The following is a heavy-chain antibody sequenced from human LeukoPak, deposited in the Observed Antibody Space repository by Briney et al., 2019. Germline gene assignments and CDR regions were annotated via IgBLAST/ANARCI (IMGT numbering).Heavy chain of an antibody. CDR2: IIPIFGTA. CDR3: ARRIGEWFGELEFDP. J-gene: IGHJ5*02. Sequence: GSSVKVYCKASGGTFSSYGISWVRQAPGQGLEWMGGIIPIFGTANYAQKFQGRVTITADESTSTAYMELSSLRSEDTAVYYCARRIGEWFGELEFDPWGQGTLVTASS. V-gene: IGHV1-69*01. CDR1: GGTFSSYG. D-gene: IGHD3-10*01.